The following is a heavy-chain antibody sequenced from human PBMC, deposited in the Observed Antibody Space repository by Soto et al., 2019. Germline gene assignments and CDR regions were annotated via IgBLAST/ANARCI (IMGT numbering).Heavy chain of an antibody. CDR2: ISYDGSNK. CDR1: GFTFSSYG. CDR3: AKDVFSGTFYGMDV. D-gene: IGHD1-1*01. Sequence: PGGSLRLSCAASGFTFSSYGMHWVRQSPGKGLEWVAVISYDGSNKYYADSVKGRFTTSRDNSKNTLYLQMNSLRAEDTAVYYCAKDVFSGTFYGMDVWGQGTTVTVSS. J-gene: IGHJ6*02. V-gene: IGHV3-30*18.